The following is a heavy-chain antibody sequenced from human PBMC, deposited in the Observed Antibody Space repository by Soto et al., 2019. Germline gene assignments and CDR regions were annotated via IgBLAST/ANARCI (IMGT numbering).Heavy chain of an antibody. Sequence: SETLSLTCTISGGSISSYYWSWIRQPPGKGLEWIGYIYYSGSTNYNPSLKSRVTISVDTSKNQFSLKLSSVTAADTAVYYCARTSYWPDAFDIWGQGTMVTVSS. CDR3: ARTSYWPDAFDI. V-gene: IGHV4-59*01. CDR1: GGSISSYY. D-gene: IGHD2-8*02. J-gene: IGHJ3*02. CDR2: IYYSGST.